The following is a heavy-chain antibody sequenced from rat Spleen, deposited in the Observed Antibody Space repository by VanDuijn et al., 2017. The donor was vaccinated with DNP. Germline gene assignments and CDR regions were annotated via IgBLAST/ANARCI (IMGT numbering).Heavy chain of an antibody. D-gene: IGHD1-11*01. CDR2: ISTGGGYT. Sequence: EVHLVESGGGLVQPGRSLKLSCVASGFTFSKYGVAWVRQAPTKGLEWVASISTGGGYTYYRDSVKGRFTISRDNAKSRLYLQMNSLKSGDTATYYCTTDFERGYWGQGVMVTVSS. CDR1: GFTFSKYG. V-gene: IGHV5-27*01. CDR3: TTDFERGY. J-gene: IGHJ2*01.